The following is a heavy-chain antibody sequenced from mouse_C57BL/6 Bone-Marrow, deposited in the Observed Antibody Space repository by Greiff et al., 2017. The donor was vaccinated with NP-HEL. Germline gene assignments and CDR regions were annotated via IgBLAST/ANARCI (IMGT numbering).Heavy chain of an antibody. D-gene: IGHD1-1*01. CDR1: GYTFTSCW. V-gene: IGHV1-50*01. Sequence: QVQLQQPGAELVKPGASVKLSCKASGYTFTSCWMQWVKQRPGQGLEWIGEIDPSDSYTNYNQKFKGKATLTVDTSSSAAYMQLSSLTSEDAAVYYCARTTVVARLDYWGQGTTLTVSS. CDR3: ARTTVVARLDY. CDR2: IDPSDSYT. J-gene: IGHJ2*01.